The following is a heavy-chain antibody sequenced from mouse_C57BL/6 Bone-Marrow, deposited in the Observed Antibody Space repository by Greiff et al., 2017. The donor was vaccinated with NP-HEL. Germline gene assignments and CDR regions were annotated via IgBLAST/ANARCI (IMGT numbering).Heavy chain of an antibody. CDR1: GYTFTDYY. D-gene: IGHD2-10*01. Sequence: EVQLQQSGPELVKPGASVKISCKASGYTFTDYYMNWVKQSHGKSLEWIGDINPNNGGTSYNQKFKGKATLTVDKSSSTAYMELRSLTSEDSAVYYCARAYIGGFAYWGQGTLVTVSA. J-gene: IGHJ3*01. V-gene: IGHV1-26*01. CDR3: ARAYIGGFAY. CDR2: INPNNGGT.